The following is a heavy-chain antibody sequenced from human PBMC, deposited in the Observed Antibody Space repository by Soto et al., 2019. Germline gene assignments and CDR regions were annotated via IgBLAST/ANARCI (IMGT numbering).Heavy chain of an antibody. D-gene: IGHD1-1*01. CDR1: GFTFSSYS. CDR2: ISGSGTSI. J-gene: IGHJ4*02. CDR3: ARSRYNDY. V-gene: IGHV3-48*01. Sequence: EVQLVESGGGLVQPGGSLRLSCAASGFTFSSYSMNWVRQAPGKGLEWLSYISGSGTSISYRDSVRGRFTISRDNAKTSLYLQIDSLGAEDTAVYYCARSRYNDYWGQGTLVTVSS.